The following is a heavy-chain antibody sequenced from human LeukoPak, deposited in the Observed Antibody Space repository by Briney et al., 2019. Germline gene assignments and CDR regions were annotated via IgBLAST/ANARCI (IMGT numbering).Heavy chain of an antibody. D-gene: IGHD3-22*01. J-gene: IGHJ4*02. V-gene: IGHV3-33*01. CDR3: ARDPVDMFAYDSGGYHYYFDY. CDR1: GFTFSSYG. Sequence: PGGSLRLSCAASGFTFSSYGMHWVRQAPGKGLEWVAVIWYDGSNKYYVDSVEGRFTISRDNSKNTLYLQMNSLRAEDTAVYYCARDPVDMFAYDSGGYHYYFDYWGQGTLVTVSS. CDR2: IWYDGSNK.